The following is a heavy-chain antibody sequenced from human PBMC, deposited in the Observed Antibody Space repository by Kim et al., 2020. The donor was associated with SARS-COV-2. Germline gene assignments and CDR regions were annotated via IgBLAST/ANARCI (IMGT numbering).Heavy chain of an antibody. J-gene: IGHJ6*01. D-gene: IGHD1-20*01. CDR1: GFTFRNYP. CDR2: ISKDDSYI. Sequence: GGSLRLSCSTSGFTFRNYPMHWVRQAPGKGLEWMGVISKDDSYIYYADSVKGRLTIARDNAKNTLHLHLDSLRAEDTAVFYCARESLITGISGAYSLDV. V-gene: IGHV3-30*04. CDR3: ARESLITGISGAYSLDV.